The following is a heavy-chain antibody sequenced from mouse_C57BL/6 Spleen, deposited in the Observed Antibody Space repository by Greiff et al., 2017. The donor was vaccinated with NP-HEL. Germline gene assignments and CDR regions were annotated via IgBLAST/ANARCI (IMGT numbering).Heavy chain of an antibody. Sequence: QVQLQQPGAELVKPGASVKMSCKASGYTFTSYWITWVKQRPGQGLEWIGDIYPGSGSTNYNEKFKSKATLTVDTSSSTAYMQLSSLTSEDSAVYYCARGYYYGSSPRYFDVWGTGTTVTVSS. J-gene: IGHJ1*03. V-gene: IGHV1-55*01. CDR1: GYTFTSYW. D-gene: IGHD1-1*01. CDR3: ARGYYYGSSPRYFDV. CDR2: IYPGSGST.